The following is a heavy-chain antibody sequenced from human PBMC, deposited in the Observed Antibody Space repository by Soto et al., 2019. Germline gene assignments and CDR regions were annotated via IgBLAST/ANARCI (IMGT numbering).Heavy chain of an antibody. CDR1: GFTVSSNY. D-gene: IGHD3-16*02. J-gene: IGHJ6*02. Sequence: EVQLVESGGGLVQPGGSLRLSCAASGFTVSSNYMSWVRQAPGKGLEWVSVIYSGGSTYYADSVKGRFTISRDNSKNTLYLQMNSRRAEDTAVYYCARVSVIPLYYYYGMDVWGQGTTVTVSS. CDR3: ARVSVIPLYYYYGMDV. CDR2: IYSGGST. V-gene: IGHV3-66*01.